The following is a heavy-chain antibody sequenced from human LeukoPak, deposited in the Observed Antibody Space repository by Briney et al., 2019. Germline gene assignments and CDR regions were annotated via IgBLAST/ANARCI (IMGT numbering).Heavy chain of an antibody. Sequence: SETLSLTCTVSGYSVSSGYFWGWIRQPPGKGLEWIGEINHSGSTNYNPSLKSRVTISVDTSKNQFSLKLSSVTAADTAVYYCARLRSIRWLNGYFDYWGQGTLVTVSS. J-gene: IGHJ4*02. CDR1: GYSVSSGYF. CDR3: ARLRSIRWLNGYFDY. CDR2: INHSGST. D-gene: IGHD4-23*01. V-gene: IGHV4-38-2*02.